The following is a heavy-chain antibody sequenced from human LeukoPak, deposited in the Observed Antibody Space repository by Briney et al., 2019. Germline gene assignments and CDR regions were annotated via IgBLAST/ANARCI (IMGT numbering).Heavy chain of an antibody. CDR3: ARADRDVWGSVNY. CDR2: ISSSSSYI. J-gene: IGHJ4*02. CDR1: GFTFSSYS. D-gene: IGHD3-16*01. V-gene: IGHV3-21*01. Sequence: PGGSLRLSCAASGFTFSSYSMNWVRQAPGKGLEWVSSISSSSSYIYYADSVKGRFTISRDNAKNSLYLQMNSLRAEDTAVYYCARADRDVWGSVNYWGQGTLVTVSS.